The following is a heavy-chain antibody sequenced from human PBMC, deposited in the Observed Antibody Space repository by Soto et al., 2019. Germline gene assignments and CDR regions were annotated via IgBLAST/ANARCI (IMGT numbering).Heavy chain of an antibody. CDR2: LYYSGST. D-gene: IGHD6-13*01. CDR3: ASLGHPSSWFDY. J-gene: IGHJ4*02. Sequence: QVQLQESGPGLVKPSATLSLTCTVSADSINSYYWSWIRQPPGKGLEWIGNLYYSGSTNYNPSLKRRVTISVDTSMNQFSLKLSSVTAADTAVYYCASLGHPSSWFDYWGQGTLVTVSS. V-gene: IGHV4-59*08. CDR1: ADSINSYY.